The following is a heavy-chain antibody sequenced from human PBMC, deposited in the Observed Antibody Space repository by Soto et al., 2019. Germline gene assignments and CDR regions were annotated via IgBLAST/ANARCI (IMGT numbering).Heavy chain of an antibody. J-gene: IGHJ5*02. V-gene: IGHV3-7*01. D-gene: IGHD6-13*01. CDR2: IKQDGSEK. Sequence: PGGSLRLSCAASGFTFSSYWMSWVRQAPGKGLEWVANIKQDGSEKYYVDSVKGRFTISRDNAKNSLYLQMNSLRAEDTAVYYCARDHDSSSWYGNWFDPWGQGTLVTVSS. CDR1: GFTFSSYW. CDR3: ARDHDSSSWYGNWFDP.